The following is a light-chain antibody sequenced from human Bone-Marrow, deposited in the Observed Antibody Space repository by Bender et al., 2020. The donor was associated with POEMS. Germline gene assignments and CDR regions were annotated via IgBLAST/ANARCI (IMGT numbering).Light chain of an antibody. CDR1: SLRTYY. CDR2: GKN. Sequence: SSELTQDPVVSVALGQTVRITCQGDSLRTYYASWYQQKPGQAPVVVIYGKNNRPTGIPDRFSGSSSGNTASLTITGAQAEDESDYYCNCRDSSGNLSVFGGGTKLTVL. J-gene: IGLJ2*01. V-gene: IGLV3-19*01. CDR3: NCRDSSGNLSV.